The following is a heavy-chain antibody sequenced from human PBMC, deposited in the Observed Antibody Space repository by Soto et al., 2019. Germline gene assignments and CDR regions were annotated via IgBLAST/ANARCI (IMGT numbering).Heavy chain of an antibody. D-gene: IGHD3-16*01. CDR2: IYYSGSP. CDR3: ARLGVGTLGDCPFDH. V-gene: IGHV4-39*01. Sequence: QLQLQESGPGLVKPSETLSLTCTVSGGSISSNSYYWGWIRQPPGKGLEWIGSIYYSGSPYYNPSLSSRFTTSGHTSRHQFSRRLSSVTAADTAVYYCARLGVGTLGDCPFDHWGQGTLVTVSS. J-gene: IGHJ4*02. CDR1: GGSISSNSYY.